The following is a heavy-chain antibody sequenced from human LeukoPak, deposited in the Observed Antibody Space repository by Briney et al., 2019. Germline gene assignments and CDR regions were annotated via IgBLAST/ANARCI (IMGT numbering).Heavy chain of an antibody. J-gene: IGHJ5*02. Sequence: ASVKVSCKASGYTFTSYYTHWVRQAPGQGLEWMGIINPSGGSTSYAQKFQGRVTMTRDTSTSTVYMELSSLRSEDTAVYYCAREANYGSGKPDNWFDPWGQGTLVTVSS. CDR1: GYTFTSYY. D-gene: IGHD3-10*01. CDR3: AREANYGSGKPDNWFDP. V-gene: IGHV1-46*01. CDR2: INPSGGST.